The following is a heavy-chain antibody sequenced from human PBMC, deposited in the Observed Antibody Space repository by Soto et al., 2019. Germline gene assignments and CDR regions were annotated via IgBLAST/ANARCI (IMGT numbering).Heavy chain of an antibody. V-gene: IGHV4-59*12. CDR3: ATYDFDGGSNRFDH. Sequence: QVLLQESGPRLVKPSETLSLSCTISGASIRNYFWSWLRQPPGKGLEWIGQIYYSGSTNYNSSLKSRDTISIDLSKSQFSLQLTSVTAADTAFYYCATYDFDGGSNRFDHWGQGSLVTVSS. D-gene: IGHD3-3*01. J-gene: IGHJ5*02. CDR2: IYYSGST. CDR1: GASIRNYF.